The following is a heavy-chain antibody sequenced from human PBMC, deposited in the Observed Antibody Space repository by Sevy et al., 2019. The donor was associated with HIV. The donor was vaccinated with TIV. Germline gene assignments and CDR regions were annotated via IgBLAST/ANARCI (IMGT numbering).Heavy chain of an antibody. CDR3: AKDRSYLRGYCNNGGFYSFDY. V-gene: IGHV3-23*01. D-gene: IGHD2-8*01. Sequence: GGSLRLSCSASGFIFGSYGMTWVRQAPGKGLEWVSGISGSGSSTYYADSVKGRFTISRDNSKNTLYLQMNSLRVEDTAIYYCAKDRSYLRGYCNNGGFYSFDYWGQGTLVTVSS. CDR1: GFIFGSYG. CDR2: ISGSGSST. J-gene: IGHJ4*02.